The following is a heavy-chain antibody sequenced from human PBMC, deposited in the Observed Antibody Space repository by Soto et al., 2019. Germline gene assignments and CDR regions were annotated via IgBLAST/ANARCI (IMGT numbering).Heavy chain of an antibody. J-gene: IGHJ4*02. CDR1: GGTFSSYT. Sequence: QVQLVQSGAEVKKPGSSVKVSCKASGGTFSSYTISWVRQAPGQGLEWMGRIIPILGIANYAQKFQGRVTITGDKSTSTAYMERSSLRSEDTAVCYCARVVAAAGVGDYWGQGTLVTVSS. V-gene: IGHV1-69*02. CDR2: IIPILGIA. CDR3: ARVVAAAGVGDY. D-gene: IGHD6-13*01.